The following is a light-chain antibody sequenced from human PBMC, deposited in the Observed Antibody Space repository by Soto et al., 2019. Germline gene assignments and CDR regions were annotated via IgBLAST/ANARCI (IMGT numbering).Light chain of an antibody. Sequence: TVLTRSPCTLTISHGERATLSCRASQSVSSSYLAWYQQKPGQAPRLLIYGASSRATGIPDRFSGSGSGTDFTLTISRLEPEDFAVYYCQQYGSSRSSGQPAKVDI. CDR3: QQYGSSRS. V-gene: IGKV3-20*01. J-gene: IGKJ1*01. CDR2: GAS. CDR1: QSVSSSY.